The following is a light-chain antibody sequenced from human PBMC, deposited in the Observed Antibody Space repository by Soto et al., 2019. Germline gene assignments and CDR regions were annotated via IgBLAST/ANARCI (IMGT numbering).Light chain of an antibody. J-gene: IGKJ1*01. CDR1: QSVNSY. V-gene: IGKV3-11*01. Sequence: EIVLAQSPATLSLSPGERATLSCRASQSVNSYLAWYQQKPGQAPRLLIYDASNRATDIPARFSGSGSGTDFHLTSSSREPADFAVYYCLQRSSWPWTFGQGTKVEIK. CDR2: DAS. CDR3: LQRSSWPWT.